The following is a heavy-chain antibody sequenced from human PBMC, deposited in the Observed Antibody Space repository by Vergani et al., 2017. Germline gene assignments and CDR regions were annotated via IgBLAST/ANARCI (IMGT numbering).Heavy chain of an antibody. CDR2: IYHSGST. D-gene: IGHD6-19*01. J-gene: IGHJ5*02. V-gene: IGHV4-38-2*01. CDR3: ASDTHSGQRADR. CDR1: GYSISSGYY. Sequence: QVQLQESGPGLVKSSETLSLTCAVSGYSISSGYYWGWIRQPPGKGLEWIGSIYHSGSTYYNPSLKSRVTISVDTSKNQFSLKLSSVTAADTAVYYCASDTHSGQRADRWGQGILVTVTS.